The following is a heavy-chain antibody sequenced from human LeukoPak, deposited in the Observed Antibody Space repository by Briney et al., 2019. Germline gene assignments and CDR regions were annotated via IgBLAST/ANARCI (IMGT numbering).Heavy chain of an antibody. CDR1: GYDFTTYY. CDR3: ARVRAYSSASYYFDS. V-gene: IGHV5-51*01. Sequence: GESLKISCKGSGYDFTTYYVGWVRQMPGKGLEWVGIIYPGDSDTRHSPSFQGQVTISADKSISAAYLQWSSLKASDTAMYYCARVRAYSSASYYFDSWGQGTLVTVSS. J-gene: IGHJ4*02. CDR2: IYPGDSDT. D-gene: IGHD3-10*01.